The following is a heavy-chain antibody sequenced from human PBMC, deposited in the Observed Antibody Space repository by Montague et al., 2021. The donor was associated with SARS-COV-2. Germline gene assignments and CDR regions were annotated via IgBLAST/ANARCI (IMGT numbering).Heavy chain of an antibody. V-gene: IGHV4-4*09. J-gene: IGHJ4*02. Sequence: SETLSLTCTVSGGSISNYYWSWIRQTPGKGLEWIGFIFRSGTTNYNPSLKSRVTISTDTSKNHFSLRLTSVTTTDTAVYYCARGPHSNTWYDPGDYWGQGILVTVSP. CDR2: IFRSGTT. CDR1: GGSISNYY. D-gene: IGHD6-13*01. CDR3: ARGPHSNTWYDPGDY.